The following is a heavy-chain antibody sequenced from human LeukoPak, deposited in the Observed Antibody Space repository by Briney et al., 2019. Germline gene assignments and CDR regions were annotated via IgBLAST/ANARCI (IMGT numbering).Heavy chain of an antibody. Sequence: GGSLRLSCAASGFTFSNYEMNWVRQAPGKGLQWVSYISGSSGSKYYADSVKGRFTISRDNAKNSLYLQMNSLRAEDTAVYYCARAGYSFDSPNYFDYWGQGTLVTVSS. CDR2: ISGSSGSK. CDR1: GFTFSNYE. CDR3: ARAGYSFDSPNYFDY. D-gene: IGHD5-18*01. V-gene: IGHV3-48*03. J-gene: IGHJ4*02.